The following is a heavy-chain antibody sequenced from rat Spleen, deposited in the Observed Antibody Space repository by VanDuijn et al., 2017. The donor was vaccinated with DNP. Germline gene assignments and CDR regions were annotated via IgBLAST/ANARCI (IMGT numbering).Heavy chain of an antibody. V-gene: IGHV1-43*01. J-gene: IGHJ1*01. Sequence: QVQLQQSGAELAKPGSSVKISCKASGYTFTSYYISWIKQTTGQGLEYIGYIDPRSGNIKYNEKFKGKATLTVDKSSSTAYMQLSSLTSVDTAVYYCARRRLPYWYFDFWGPGTMVTVSS. CDR2: IDPRSGNI. D-gene: IGHD1-4*01. CDR3: ARRRLPYWYFDF. CDR1: GYTFTSYY.